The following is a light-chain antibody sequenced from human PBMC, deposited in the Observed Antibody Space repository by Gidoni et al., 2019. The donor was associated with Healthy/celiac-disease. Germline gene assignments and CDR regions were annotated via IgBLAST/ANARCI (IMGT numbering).Light chain of an antibody. CDR3: QQYYRTPWT. Sequence: DIQMTQSPSSLSAAVGDRVTITCRASQGISNSLAWYQQQPGKAPTLLLYAASRLERWVPSRFSGSGSGTDYTLTISRLQPEAFATYYCQQYYRTPWTFGQGTKVEIK. CDR1: QGISNS. J-gene: IGKJ1*01. V-gene: IGKV1-NL1*01. CDR2: AAS.